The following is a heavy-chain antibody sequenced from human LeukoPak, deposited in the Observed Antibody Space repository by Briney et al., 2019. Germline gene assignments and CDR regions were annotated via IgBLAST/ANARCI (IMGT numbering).Heavy chain of an antibody. CDR2: IYYSGST. J-gene: IGHJ4*02. CDR1: GGSISSSSYY. D-gene: IGHD3-3*01. V-gene: IGHV4-39*07. Sequence: KASETLSLTCTVSGGSISSSSYYWGWIRQPPGKGLEWIGSIYYSGSTYYNPSLKSRVTISVDTSKNQFSLKLSSVTAADTAVYYCARVVLRFLEWPRTFFDYWGQGTLVTVSS. CDR3: ARVVLRFLEWPRTFFDY.